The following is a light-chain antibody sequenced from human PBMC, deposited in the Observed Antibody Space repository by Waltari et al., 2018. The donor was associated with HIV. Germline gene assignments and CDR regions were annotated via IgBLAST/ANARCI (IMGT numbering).Light chain of an antibody. CDR3: CSYGGSSTWV. V-gene: IGLV2-23*01. J-gene: IGLJ3*02. Sequence: QSALTQPASVSGSPGLSITISCTGTSSDVGNYNLVSWYQQYPGKAPKLMIYEAVKRPSGVSNRISASKSGNTASLTISGLQAEDEADYYCCSYGGSSTWVFGGGTKLTVL. CDR1: SSDVGNYNL. CDR2: EAV.